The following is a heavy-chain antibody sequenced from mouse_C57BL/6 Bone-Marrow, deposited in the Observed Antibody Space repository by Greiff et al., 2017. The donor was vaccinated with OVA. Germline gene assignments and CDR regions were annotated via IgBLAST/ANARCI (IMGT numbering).Heavy chain of an antibody. V-gene: IGHV1-54*01. CDR2: INPGSGGT. J-gene: IGHJ3*01. D-gene: IGHD2-13*01. Sequence: VQLQQSGAELVRPGTSVKVSCKASGYAFTNYLIEWVKQRPGQGLEWIGVINPGSGGTNYNEKFKGKATLTADTSSSTAYMQLSSLTSEDSAVYFCARNPFYYGGFAYWGQGTLVTVSA. CDR3: ARNPFYYGGFAY. CDR1: GYAFTNYL.